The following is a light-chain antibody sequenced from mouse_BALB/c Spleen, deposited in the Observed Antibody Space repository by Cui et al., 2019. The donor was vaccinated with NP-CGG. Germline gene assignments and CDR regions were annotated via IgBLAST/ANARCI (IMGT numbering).Light chain of an antibody. J-gene: IGLJ1*01. CDR3: ALWYSNHWV. CDR2: GTN. V-gene: IGLV1*01. Sequence: QAVVTQASAITTSPGETVTLTCRSSTGAVTTSNYANWVQEKPDHLFTGLIGGTNNRAPGVPARFSSSLIGDKAALTITGAQTEDEAIYFCALWYSNHWVFGGGTKLTVL. CDR1: TGAVTTSNY.